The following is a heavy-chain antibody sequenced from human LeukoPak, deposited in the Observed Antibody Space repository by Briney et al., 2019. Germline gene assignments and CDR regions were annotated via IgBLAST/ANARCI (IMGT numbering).Heavy chain of an antibody. CDR1: GGSISSGSYY. D-gene: IGHD4-23*01. CDR2: IYTSGST. Sequence: SETLSLTCTVSGGSISSGSYYWSWIRQPAGKGLEWIGRIYTSGSTNYNPSLKGRVTISVDTSKNQFSLKLSSVTAADTAVYYCARVSYGGIVIFDCWGQGTLVTVSS. V-gene: IGHV4-61*02. J-gene: IGHJ4*02. CDR3: ARVSYGGIVIFDC.